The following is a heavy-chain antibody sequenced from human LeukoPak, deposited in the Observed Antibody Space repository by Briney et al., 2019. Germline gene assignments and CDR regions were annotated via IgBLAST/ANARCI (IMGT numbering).Heavy chain of an antibody. Sequence: PGGSLRLSCAASGSTFSSYWMHWVRQAPGKGLVWVSRINSDGSSTSYADSVTGRFTISRGNAKNTLDLQMNSLRAEDTAVYYCARGPRVTNNWFDPWGQGTLVTVSS. V-gene: IGHV3-74*01. CDR1: GSTFSSYW. J-gene: IGHJ5*02. CDR3: ARGPRVTNNWFDP. CDR2: INSDGSST. D-gene: IGHD4-11*01.